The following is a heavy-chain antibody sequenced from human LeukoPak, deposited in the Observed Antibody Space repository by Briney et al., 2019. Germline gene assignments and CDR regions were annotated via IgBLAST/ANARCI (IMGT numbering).Heavy chain of an antibody. CDR3: ARVDYGDHSKDFDY. CDR2: INHSGST. J-gene: IGHJ4*02. V-gene: IGHV4-34*01. D-gene: IGHD4-17*01. Sequence: PGGSLRLSCAASGFTFSSYAMSWIRQPPGKGLEWIGEINHSGSTNYNPSLKSRVTMSVDTSKNQFSLKVNSMTAADTAVYYCARVDYGDHSKDFDYWGQGTLVTVSS. CDR1: GFTFSSYA.